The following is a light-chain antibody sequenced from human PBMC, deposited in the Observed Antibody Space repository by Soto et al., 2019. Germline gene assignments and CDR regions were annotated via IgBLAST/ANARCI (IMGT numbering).Light chain of an antibody. CDR1: QSISIN. CDR3: QQHDDWPLT. V-gene: IGKV3-15*01. J-gene: IGKJ2*01. CDR2: EAS. Sequence: EIVMTQSPATLSVSPGQRATLSCRASQSISINLAWYQQKPGQAPRLLIYEASTRATGIPARFSGSGSGTEFTLSINSLQSEDSAGYYCQQHDDWPLTFGHGTKLEIK.